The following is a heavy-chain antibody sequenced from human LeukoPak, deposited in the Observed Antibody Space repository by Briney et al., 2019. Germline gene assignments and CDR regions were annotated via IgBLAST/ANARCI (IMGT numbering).Heavy chain of an antibody. CDR2: IIPIFGTA. V-gene: IGHV1-69*13. J-gene: IGHJ4*02. Sequence: SVKVSCKASGGTFSSYAISWVRQAPGQGLEWMGGIIPIFGTANYAQKFQGRVTITADESTSTAYMELSSLRSEDTAVYYCATDSTAGYCTTTRCYAGDFDYWGQGTLLTVSS. CDR3: ATDSTAGYCTTTRCYAGDFDY. D-gene: IGHD2-2*03. CDR1: GGTFSSYA.